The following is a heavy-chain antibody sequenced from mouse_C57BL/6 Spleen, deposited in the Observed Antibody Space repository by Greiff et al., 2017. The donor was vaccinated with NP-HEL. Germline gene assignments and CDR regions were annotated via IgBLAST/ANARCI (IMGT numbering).Heavy chain of an antibody. V-gene: IGHV1-72*01. Sequence: QVQLQQPGAELVKPGASVKLSCKASGYTFTSYWMHWVKQRPGRGLEWIGRIDPNSGGTKYNEKFKSKATLTVDKPSSTANMQLSSLTSEDSAVYYCAPDYGSRGNLADWGQGTLVTVSA. D-gene: IGHD1-1*01. J-gene: IGHJ3*01. CDR1: GYTFTSYW. CDR2: IDPNSGGT. CDR3: APDYGSRGNLAD.